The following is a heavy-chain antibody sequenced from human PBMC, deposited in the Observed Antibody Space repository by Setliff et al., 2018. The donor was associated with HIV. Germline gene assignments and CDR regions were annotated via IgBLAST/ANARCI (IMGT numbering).Heavy chain of an antibody. CDR2: ISNSGNTI. J-gene: IGHJ4*02. Sequence: GGSLRLSCAASGFTFSSYEMNWVRQAPVKGLEWLSYISNSGNTIYYADSVKGRFTISRDNAKNSLYLQMNSLRAEDTAVYYCARDVAQWLEYWGQGTLVTVSS. CDR1: GFTFSSYE. CDR3: ARDVAQWLEY. V-gene: IGHV3-48*03. D-gene: IGHD6-19*01.